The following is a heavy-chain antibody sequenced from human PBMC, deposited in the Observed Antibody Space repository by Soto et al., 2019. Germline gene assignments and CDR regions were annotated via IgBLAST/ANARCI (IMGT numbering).Heavy chain of an antibody. Sequence: QVQLVQSGAEVKEPGASVKVSCKASGYTFARYGFSWVRQAPGQGLEWMAWTSADNGDRNYAQKFQGRVTLTTDTSTGTAYIELRSLRSDDTAVYYCARDERGTCTSVSCYYFDYWGQGTLVTVSS. D-gene: IGHD2-2*01. CDR1: GYTFARYG. J-gene: IGHJ4*02. V-gene: IGHV1-18*04. CDR2: TSADNGDR. CDR3: ARDERGTCTSVSCYYFDY.